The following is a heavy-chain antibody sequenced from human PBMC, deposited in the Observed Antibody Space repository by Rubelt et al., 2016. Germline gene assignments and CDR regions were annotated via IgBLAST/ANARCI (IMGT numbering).Heavy chain of an antibody. CDR3: ARDVGGNSVLYYFDY. J-gene: IGHJ4*02. Sequence: QVQLVQSGAEVKKPGASVKVSCKASGYTFTSYGISWVRQAPGQGLEWMGWISAYNGNTNYAQKLQGRVTMTTDTSTSTADMELRSLRSDDTAVYYCARDVGGNSVLYYFDYWGQETLVTVSS. CDR1: GYTFTSYG. CDR2: ISAYNGNT. V-gene: IGHV1-18*01. D-gene: IGHD4-23*01.